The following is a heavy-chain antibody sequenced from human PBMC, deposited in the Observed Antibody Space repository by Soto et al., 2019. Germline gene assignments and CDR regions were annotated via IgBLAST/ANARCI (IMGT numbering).Heavy chain of an antibody. CDR2: IWYDGSNK. D-gene: IGHD3-16*01. Sequence: GGSLRLSCAASGFTFSSYGMHWVRQAPGKGLEWVAVIWYDGSNKYYADSVKGRFTISRDNSKNTLYLQMNSLRAEDTAVYYCARDLGGYPSDYYMDVWGKGTTVTVSS. CDR1: GFTFSSYG. V-gene: IGHV3-33*01. CDR3: ARDLGGYPSDYYMDV. J-gene: IGHJ6*03.